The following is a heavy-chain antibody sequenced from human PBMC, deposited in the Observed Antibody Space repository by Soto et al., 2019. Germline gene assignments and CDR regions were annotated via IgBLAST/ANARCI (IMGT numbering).Heavy chain of an antibody. D-gene: IGHD4-17*01. J-gene: IGHJ5*02. CDR3: ARELHCDYENNWFDP. CDR1: GGSISNYY. V-gene: IGHV4-59*12. Sequence: SETLSLTCTVSGGSISNYYWSWIRQPPGKGLEWIGYFYYTGITNYNPSLKSRISMSVDTSKNQFSLKLSSVTAADTAVYYCARELHCDYENNWFDPWGQGTLVTVSS. CDR2: FYYTGIT.